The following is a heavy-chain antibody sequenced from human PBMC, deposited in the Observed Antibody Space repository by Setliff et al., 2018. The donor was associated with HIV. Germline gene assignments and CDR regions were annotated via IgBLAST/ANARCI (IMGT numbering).Heavy chain of an antibody. CDR3: ARDRMGALEH. CDR1: GFTVSRNY. Sequence: PGGSLRLSCAASGFTVSRNYMSWVRQAPGKGLEWVSIIYSDGRTYYADSVKGRFTISRDNSKNMLYLQMNSLRAEDTALYYCARDRMGALEHWGQGALVTVSS. V-gene: IGHV3-66*01. J-gene: IGHJ1*01. CDR2: IYSDGRT. D-gene: IGHD1-26*01.